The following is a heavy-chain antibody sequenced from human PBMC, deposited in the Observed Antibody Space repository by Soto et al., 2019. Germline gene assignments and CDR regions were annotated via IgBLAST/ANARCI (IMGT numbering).Heavy chain of an antibody. D-gene: IGHD2-15*01. J-gene: IGHJ6*02. Sequence: EVQLVESGGGLVQPGGSLRLSCAASGFYFSDYNMNWVRQAPGKGLEWVSYISSSGSTKYYADSVKGRFTISRDNVKNSLYLALNRLGAEDTAVYYCAEDQGGGRCYSCHYFGMHVWCPGTTVTVS. V-gene: IGHV3-48*01. CDR3: AEDQGGGRCYSCHYFGMHV. CDR1: GFYFSDYN. CDR2: ISSSGSTK.